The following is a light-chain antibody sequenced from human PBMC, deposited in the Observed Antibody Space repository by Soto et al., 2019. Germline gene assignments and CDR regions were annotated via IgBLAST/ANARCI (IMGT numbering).Light chain of an antibody. CDR2: DVI. CDR3: CSYACSYTHV. V-gene: IGLV2-11*01. J-gene: IGLJ1*01. CDR1: SSDIGGYNY. Sequence: QSALTQPRSVSGSPGQSVTISCTGTSSDIGGYNYVSWYQQHPGKAPKLMIYDVIKRPSGVPDRFSGSKSGNTASLTIYGLQAEDEADYYCCSYACSYTHVFGPGTKLTVL.